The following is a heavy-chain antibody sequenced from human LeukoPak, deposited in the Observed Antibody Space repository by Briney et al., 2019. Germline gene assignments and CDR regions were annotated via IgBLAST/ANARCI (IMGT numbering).Heavy chain of an antibody. CDR3: ARDTTMVRGFMLGY. CDR1: GGTFSSYA. J-gene: IGHJ4*02. Sequence: SVKVSCKASGGTFSSYAISWVRQAPGQGLEWMGGIIPIFGTANYAQKFQGRVTITADESTSTAYMELSSLRSEDTAVYYCARDTTMVRGFMLGYWGQGTLVTVSS. CDR2: IIPIFGTA. D-gene: IGHD3-10*01. V-gene: IGHV1-69*13.